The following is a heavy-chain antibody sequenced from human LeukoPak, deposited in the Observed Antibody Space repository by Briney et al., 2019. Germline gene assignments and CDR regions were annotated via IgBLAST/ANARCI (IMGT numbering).Heavy chain of an antibody. Sequence: GASVKVSCKASAYTFTSYGITWVRQAPGQGLEWMGWISAYNGATNYAQKFQGRVTMTTDTSTNTAYMELSSLRSEDTAVYYCARGLRAGKQQPIYWGQGTLVTVSS. J-gene: IGHJ4*02. CDR1: AYTFTSYG. V-gene: IGHV1-18*01. CDR3: ARGLRAGKQQPIY. D-gene: IGHD6-13*01. CDR2: ISAYNGAT.